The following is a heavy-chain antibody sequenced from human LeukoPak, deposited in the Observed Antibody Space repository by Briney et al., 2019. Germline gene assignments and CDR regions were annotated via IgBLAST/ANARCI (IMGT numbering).Heavy chain of an antibody. CDR2: ISGSGDST. CDR3: AKTRPLDSSSWSHGDY. CDR1: GFSFSGYG. V-gene: IGHV3-23*01. J-gene: IGHJ4*02. Sequence: PGGSLRLSCAASGFSFSGYGMHWVRQAPGKGLEWVSAISGSGDSTYYGDSVKGRFTISRDNSKNTLYLQMNSLRAEDTAVYYCAKTRPLDSSSWSHGDYWGQGTLVTVSS. D-gene: IGHD6-13*01.